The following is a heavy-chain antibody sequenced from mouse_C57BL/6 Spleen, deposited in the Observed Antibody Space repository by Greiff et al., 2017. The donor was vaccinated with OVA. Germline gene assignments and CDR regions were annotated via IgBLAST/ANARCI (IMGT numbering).Heavy chain of an antibody. Sequence: VQLKESGPELVKPGASVKISCKASGYSFTDYNMNWVKQSNGKSLEWIGDINTNYGTTSYNQKFKGKATLTVDHSSSTAYMQLISLTSEDSAVYDCSRSNDYFAMDYWGQGTSVTVSS. V-gene: IGHV1-39*01. CDR3: SRSNDYFAMDY. CDR1: GYSFTDYN. J-gene: IGHJ4*01. CDR2: INTNYGTT.